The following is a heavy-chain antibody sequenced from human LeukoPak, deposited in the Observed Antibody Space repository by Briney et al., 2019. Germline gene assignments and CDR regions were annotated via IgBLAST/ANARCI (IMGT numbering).Heavy chain of an antibody. D-gene: IGHD3-22*01. CDR1: GFTFSSYA. CDR2: ISYDGSNK. CDR3: ARHVVAVGFDY. V-gene: IGHV3-30*04. Sequence: GGSLRLSCAASGFTFSSYAMHWVRQAPGKGLEWVAVISYDGSNKYYADSVKGRFTISRDNAKNSLYLQMNSLRAEDTAVYYCARHVVAVGFDYWGQGTLVTVSS. J-gene: IGHJ4*02.